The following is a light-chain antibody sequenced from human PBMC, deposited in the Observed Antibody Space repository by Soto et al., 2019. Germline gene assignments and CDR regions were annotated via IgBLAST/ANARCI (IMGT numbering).Light chain of an antibody. V-gene: IGKV1-5*03. CDR1: QYIVTW. J-gene: IGKJ1*01. Sequence: DIQLTQSPSTLSASVGERVTITCRASQYIVTWLAWYQQKTEKAPKVLISRAYHLESGVPSRFRASGSGTEISLTINTLQAINFAQFYCEKYHISSWTFGQGTRWIS. CDR2: RAY. CDR3: EKYHISSWT.